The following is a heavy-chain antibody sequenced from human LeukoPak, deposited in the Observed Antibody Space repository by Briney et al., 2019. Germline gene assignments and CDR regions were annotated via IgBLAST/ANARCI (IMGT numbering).Heavy chain of an antibody. V-gene: IGHV4-59*08. CDR2: IYYSGST. Sequence: SETLSLTCTVSGGSISSYYWSWIRQPPGKGLEWIGYIYYSGSTNYNPSLKSRGTISVDPSKHQFSLKLSSVTAADTAVYYCARTRGYSGYDPHYYYSYGMDVWGQGPTVTVSS. CDR3: ARTRGYSGYDPHYYYSYGMDV. D-gene: IGHD5-12*01. J-gene: IGHJ6*02. CDR1: GGSISSYY.